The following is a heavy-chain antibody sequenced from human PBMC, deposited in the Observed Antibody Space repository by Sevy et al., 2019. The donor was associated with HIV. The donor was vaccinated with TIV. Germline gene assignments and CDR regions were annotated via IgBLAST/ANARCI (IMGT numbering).Heavy chain of an antibody. CDR3: ARDFSGSSGYYRRNWFDP. CDR2: INSDGSST. J-gene: IGHJ5*02. V-gene: IGHV3-74*01. Sequence: GGSLRLSCAASGFTFSSYWMHWVRQAPGKGLVWVSRINSDGSSTSYADSVKGRITISRDNAKNTLYLQMNSLRAQDTAVYYCARDFSGSSGYYRRNWFDPWGQGTLVTVSS. CDR1: GFTFSSYW. D-gene: IGHD3-22*01.